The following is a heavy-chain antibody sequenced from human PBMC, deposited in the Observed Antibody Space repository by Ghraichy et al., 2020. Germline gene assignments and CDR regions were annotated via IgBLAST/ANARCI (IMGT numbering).Heavy chain of an antibody. V-gene: IGHV3-21*01. Sequence: GGSLRLSCAASGFTFSSYSMNWVRQAPGRGLEWVSSISSSSSHIYYADSVKGRFTISRDSAKNSLYLQMNSLRAEDTAVYYCARDTYSGSLYVHYYYYMDVWGKGTTVTVSS. CDR1: GFTFSSYS. CDR3: ARDTYSGSLYVHYYYYMDV. D-gene: IGHD1-26*01. J-gene: IGHJ6*03. CDR2: ISSSSSHI.